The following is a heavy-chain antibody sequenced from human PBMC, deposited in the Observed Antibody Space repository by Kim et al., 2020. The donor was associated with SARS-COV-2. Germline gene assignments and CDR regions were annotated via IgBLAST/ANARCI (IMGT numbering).Heavy chain of an antibody. CDR2: INTDGSDT. V-gene: IGHV3-74*01. CDR1: GFTFSSYW. J-gene: IGHJ5*02. CDR3: ARDLWPYFQDNSGRRTADNWFAP. Sequence: GGSLRLSCAASGFTFSSYWMHWVRHVPGKGLVWLSRINTDGSDTHYADSVKGRFVISRDNTKSTLYLQINDLRAEDTAVYYRARDLWPYFQDNSGRRTADNWFAPWGQGTLVTVSS. D-gene: IGHD6-19*01.